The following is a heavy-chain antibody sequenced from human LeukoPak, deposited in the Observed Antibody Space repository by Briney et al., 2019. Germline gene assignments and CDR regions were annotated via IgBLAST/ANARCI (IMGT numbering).Heavy chain of an antibody. CDR1: GFTFSSYW. V-gene: IGHV3-7*01. J-gene: IGHJ4*02. Sequence: PGGSLRLSCAASGFTFSSYWMSWVRQAPGRGLEWVANIKQDGSEKYYVDSVKGRFTISRDNAKNSLYLQMNSLRAEDTAVYYCARRPSQLELHGFDYWGQGTLVTVSS. D-gene: IGHD1-7*01. CDR2: IKQDGSEK. CDR3: ARRPSQLELHGFDY.